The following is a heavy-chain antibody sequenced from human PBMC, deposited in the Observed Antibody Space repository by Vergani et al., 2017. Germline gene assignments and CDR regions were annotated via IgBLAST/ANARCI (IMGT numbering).Heavy chain of an antibody. J-gene: IGHJ6*02. D-gene: IGHD5-12*01. CDR3: ANANPRNSGYDYLYYYHAMDV. CDR1: GFTFNHYA. Sequence: EVQLLESGGDLVQPGGSLRLSCAASGFTFNHYAMNWVRQAPGKGLEWVSGISGSGGSTYYAGSVKGRFTISRDSSKTTLYLQMNSLSAGDTAVYYCANANPRNSGYDYLYYYHAMDVWGQGTTVTVSS. V-gene: IGHV3-23*01. CDR2: ISGSGGST.